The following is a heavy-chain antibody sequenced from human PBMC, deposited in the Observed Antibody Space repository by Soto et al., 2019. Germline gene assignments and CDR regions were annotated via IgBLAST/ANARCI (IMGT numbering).Heavy chain of an antibody. V-gene: IGHV4-34*01. J-gene: IGHJ4*02. CDR3: ARGYDTALAPIF. CDR1: GGSFSSYH. CDR2: INHLTTT. D-gene: IGHD5-18*01. Sequence: PSETLSLTCAVYGGSFSSYHWSWIRQTPRKGLEWIGEINHLTTTNYNPSLKSRVIISLDTPKNQFSLKLSSVTAADTAVYYCARGYDTALAPIFWGQGILVTVSS.